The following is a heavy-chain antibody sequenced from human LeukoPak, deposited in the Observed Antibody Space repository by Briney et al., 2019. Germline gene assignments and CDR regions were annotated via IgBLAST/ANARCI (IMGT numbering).Heavy chain of an antibody. D-gene: IGHD2/OR15-2a*01. V-gene: IGHV3-7*01. Sequence: GGALRLSCAASGFTFSSYWMSWVRQAPGKGLEWVANIKQDGSEKYYVDSVKGRFTISRDNAKNSLYLQMNSLRAEDTAVYYCARGWVFYFYYYYMDVWGKGTTVTVSS. CDR2: IKQDGSEK. CDR3: ARGWVFYFYYYYMDV. J-gene: IGHJ6*03. CDR1: GFTFSSYW.